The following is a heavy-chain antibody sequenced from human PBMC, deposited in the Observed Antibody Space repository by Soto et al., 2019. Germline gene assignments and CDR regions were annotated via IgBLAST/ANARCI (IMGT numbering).Heavy chain of an antibody. V-gene: IGHV6-1*01. CDR1: GNSVSTNSAT. J-gene: IGHJ5*01. D-gene: IGHD2-8*01. Sequence: SHTLSLPCAISGNSVSTNSATLDFIKKSPSRGLEWLGRTYYRSKWYNDYAVSVEGRITINPDTSNNQVSLQLNSVTPDDTAVYYCARLIGNSWLDSWGQGTLVTVSS. CDR2: TYYRSKWYN. CDR3: ARLIGNSWLDS.